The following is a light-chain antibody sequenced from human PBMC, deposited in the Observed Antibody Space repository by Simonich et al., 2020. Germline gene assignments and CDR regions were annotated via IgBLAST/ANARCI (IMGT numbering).Light chain of an antibody. J-gene: IGLJ2*01. CDR1: SSNIGSNY. CDR2: RKN. CDR3: AAWDDSLSGVV. V-gene: IGLV1-47*01. Sequence: QSVLTQPPSASGTPGQRVTISCSGSSSNIGSNYVYWYQQLPGTAPKLLIYRKNQRPSGVPDRFAGSKAGTSASLALSGIRSEDEADYYCAAWDDSLSGVVFGGGTKLTDL.